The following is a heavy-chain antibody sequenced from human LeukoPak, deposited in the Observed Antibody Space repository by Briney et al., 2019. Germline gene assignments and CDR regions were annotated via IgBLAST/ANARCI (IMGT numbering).Heavy chain of an antibody. J-gene: IGHJ6*03. D-gene: IGHD2-15*01. V-gene: IGHV3-11*01. Sequence: GGSLRLSCAASGFTFSDYYMGWIRQAPGKGLEWVSYISRSGRTIYYADSVKGRFTISRDNAKNSLYLQMNSLRAEDTAVYYCARTDCSGGSCYGLHDYYMDVWGKGTTVTVSS. CDR1: GFTFSDYY. CDR3: ARTDCSGGSCYGLHDYYMDV. CDR2: ISRSGRTI.